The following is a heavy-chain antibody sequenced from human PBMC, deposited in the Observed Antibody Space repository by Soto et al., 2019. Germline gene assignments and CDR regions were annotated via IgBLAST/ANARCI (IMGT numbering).Heavy chain of an antibody. CDR3: ARVPIQLWCDGMDV. CDR2: IYSGGST. V-gene: IGHV3-53*04. J-gene: IGHJ6*02. Sequence: GGSLRLSCAASGFTVSSNYMSWVRQAPGKGLEWVSVIYSGGSTYYADSVKGRFTISRHNSKNTLYLQMNSLRAEDTAVYYCARVPIQLWCDGMDVWGQGTTVTVSS. CDR1: GFTVSSNY. D-gene: IGHD5-18*01.